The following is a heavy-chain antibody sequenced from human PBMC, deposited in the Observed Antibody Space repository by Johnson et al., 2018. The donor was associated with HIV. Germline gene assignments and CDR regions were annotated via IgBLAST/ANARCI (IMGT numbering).Heavy chain of an antibody. D-gene: IGHD2-2*01. V-gene: IGHV3-43D*03. CDR1: GFTFDDYA. Sequence: VQLVESGGVVVQPGGSLRLSCVASGFTFDDYAMHWVRQSPGKGLEWISVIGWDGGTYYFADSVKGRFTISRDNNKNSLYLQMTRLRPEDIAFYYCAKDISPYCSTTTCYNDAFDMWGQGTMVTVSS. J-gene: IGHJ3*02. CDR2: IGWDGGTY. CDR3: AKDISPYCSTTTCYNDAFDM.